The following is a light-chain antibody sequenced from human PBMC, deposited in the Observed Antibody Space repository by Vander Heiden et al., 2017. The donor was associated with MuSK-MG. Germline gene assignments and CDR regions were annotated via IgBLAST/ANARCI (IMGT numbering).Light chain of an antibody. J-gene: IGKJ2*01. CDR1: QSISRW. CDR3: QQEDSYPHT. Sequence: DIQMTHCPSTLSASVGDRVTITCRASQSISRWLAWPQQNPGKAPKLLIHNLSSSERPVPSRYSGRGPGTEFTLTMRSLQLHDFATYHFQQEDSYPHTFGQWTKLELQ. V-gene: IGKV1-5*03. CDR2: NLS.